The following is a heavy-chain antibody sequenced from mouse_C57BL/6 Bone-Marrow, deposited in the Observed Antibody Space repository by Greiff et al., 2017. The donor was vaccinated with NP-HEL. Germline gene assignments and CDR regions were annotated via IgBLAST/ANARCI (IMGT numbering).Heavy chain of an antibody. J-gene: IGHJ2*01. CDR3: TRVRLSYFFFGY. Sequence: EVKLVESGEGLVKPGGSLKLSCAASGFTFSSYAMSWVRQTPEKRLEWVAYISSGGDYIYYADTVKGRFTISRDNASSTLYLQLSSLKSEDTAMYYCTRVRLSYFFFGYGGQGTTLTVSS. V-gene: IGHV5-9-1*02. D-gene: IGHD2-12*01. CDR1: GFTFSSYA. CDR2: ISSGGDYI.